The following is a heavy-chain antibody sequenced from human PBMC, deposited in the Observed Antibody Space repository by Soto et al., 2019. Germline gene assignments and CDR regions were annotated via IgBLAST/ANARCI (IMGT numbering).Heavy chain of an antibody. V-gene: IGHV3-21*01. J-gene: IGHJ4*02. CDR2: ISSSSSYI. Sequence: GGSLRLSCAASGFTFSSYSMNWVRQAPGKGLEWVSSISSSSSYIYYADSVKGRFTISRDNAKNSLYLQMNSLRAEDTAVYYCARGVVVVAADYYFDYWGQGTLVTVSS. D-gene: IGHD2-15*01. CDR1: GFTFSSYS. CDR3: ARGVVVVAADYYFDY.